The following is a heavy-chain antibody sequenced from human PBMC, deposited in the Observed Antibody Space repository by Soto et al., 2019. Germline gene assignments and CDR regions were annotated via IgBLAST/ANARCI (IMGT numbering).Heavy chain of an antibody. J-gene: IGHJ5*02. CDR2: ISAYNGNT. CDR1: GYTFTSYG. V-gene: IGHV1-18*01. D-gene: IGHD2-2*01. CDR3: ARDIAVVPAAIVPPWFDP. Sequence: QVQLVQSGAEVKKPGASVKVSCKASGYTFTSYGISWVRQAPGQGLEWMGWISAYNGNTNYAQKLQGRVTMTTDTSTSTAYMELRSLRSDDTAVYYCARDIAVVPAAIVPPWFDPWGQGTLVTVSS.